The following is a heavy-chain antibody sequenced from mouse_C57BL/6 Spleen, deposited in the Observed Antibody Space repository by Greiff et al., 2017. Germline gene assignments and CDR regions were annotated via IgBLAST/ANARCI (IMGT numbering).Heavy chain of an antibody. CDR2: TYPVDGDT. CDR1: GYAFSSSW. CDR3: ARSPYYGYDYFDY. Sequence: VPLQLSGPELVQPGASVKISCKASGYAFSSSWMNWVKLRPGTGLERIGRTYPVDGDTNYNGKFKGKATLTADKSSSTVYMQLSSLESEDSAVYFCARSPYYGYDYFDYWGQGTTLTVSS. D-gene: IGHD2-2*01. V-gene: IGHV1-82*01. J-gene: IGHJ2*01.